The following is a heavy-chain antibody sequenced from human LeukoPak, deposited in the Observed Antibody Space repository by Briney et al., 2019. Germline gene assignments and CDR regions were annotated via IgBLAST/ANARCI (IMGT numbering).Heavy chain of an antibody. Sequence: SETLSLTCSVAGGSISRYYWTWIRQPPGKALECIGYIFSSASAFYNPSPESRVTISLATSKNNFSLELIYVTAADTAVYYCARRDFYYYYMDVWGKGTTVTVSS. CDR1: GGSISRYY. D-gene: IGHD3-3*01. V-gene: IGHV4-4*09. J-gene: IGHJ6*03. CDR2: IFSSASA. CDR3: ARRDFYYYYMDV.